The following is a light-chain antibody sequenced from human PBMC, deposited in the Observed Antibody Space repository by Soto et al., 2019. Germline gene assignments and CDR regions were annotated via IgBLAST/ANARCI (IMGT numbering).Light chain of an antibody. CDR2: DDN. V-gene: IGLV1-51*01. Sequence: GQKVTISCSGSSSNIGGNSVSWYQQLPGTAPKLLIYDDNKRPSGIPDRFSGSKSGTSATLGITGFQTGDEADYYCGSWDSSLSAYVFGTGTKVTVL. J-gene: IGLJ1*01. CDR1: SSNIGGNS. CDR3: GSWDSSLSAYV.